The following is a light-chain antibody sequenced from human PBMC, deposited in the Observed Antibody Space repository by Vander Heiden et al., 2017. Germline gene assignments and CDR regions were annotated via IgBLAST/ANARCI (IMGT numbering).Light chain of an antibody. V-gene: IGLV1-36*01. CDR2: SDE. CDR1: SSNIGNNA. J-gene: IGLJ3*02. Sequence: QAVLTQPPSVSEATRQSVTISCSGSSSNIGNNAVHRYQPLAGKAPELLTYSDELTPSAVSDRCSGSKSGSSASVSISGLQSEDDAEYYCASWDLSMNTWVFGGGTKLTVL. CDR3: ASWDLSMNTWV.